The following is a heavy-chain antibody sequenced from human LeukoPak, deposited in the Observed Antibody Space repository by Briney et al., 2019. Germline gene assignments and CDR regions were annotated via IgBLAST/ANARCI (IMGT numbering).Heavy chain of an antibody. CDR2: IRYDGSNK. Sequence: GGSLRLSCAASGFTFSSYGMHWVRQAPGKGLEWVAFIRYDGSNKYYADSVKGRFTISRDNAKNSLYLQINSLRAEDTAVYYCARLFRDAFDIWGQGTIVTVSS. V-gene: IGHV3-30*02. J-gene: IGHJ3*02. CDR3: ARLFRDAFDI. CDR1: GFTFSSYG.